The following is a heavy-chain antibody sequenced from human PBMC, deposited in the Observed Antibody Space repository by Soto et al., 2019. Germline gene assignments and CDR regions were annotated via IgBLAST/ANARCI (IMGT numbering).Heavy chain of an antibody. CDR2: INHSGST. J-gene: IGHJ6*02. Sequence: SETLSLTCAVYGGSFSGYYWSWIRQPPGKGLEWIGEINHSGSTNYNPSLKSRVNISVDTSKNQFSLKLSSVTAADTAVYYCARGMGYYYYGMDVWGQGTTVTVSS. CDR1: GGSFSGYY. CDR3: ARGMGYYYYGMDV. V-gene: IGHV4-34*01.